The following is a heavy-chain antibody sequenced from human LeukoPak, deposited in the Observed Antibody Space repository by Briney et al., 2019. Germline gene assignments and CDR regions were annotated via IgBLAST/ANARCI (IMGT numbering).Heavy chain of an antibody. J-gene: IGHJ4*02. CDR3: ARAQIYGSGSYYFDY. CDR2: ISSSGSTI. Sequence: GGSLRLSCAASGFTFSSYAMNWVRQAPGKGLEWVSYISSSGSTIYYADSVKGRFTISRDNAKNSLYLQMNSLRAEDTAVYYCARAQIYGSGSYYFDYWGQGTLVTVSS. D-gene: IGHD3-10*01. V-gene: IGHV3-48*03. CDR1: GFTFSSYA.